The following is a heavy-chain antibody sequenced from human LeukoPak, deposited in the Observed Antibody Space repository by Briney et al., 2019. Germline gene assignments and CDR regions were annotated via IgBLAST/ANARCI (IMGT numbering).Heavy chain of an antibody. V-gene: IGHV3-9*01. CDR1: GFIFNNYA. CDR2: ISWNSGSI. J-gene: IGHJ4*02. Sequence: GGSLRLSCAGSGFIFNNYAMHWVRQPPGKGLEWVSGISWNSGSIDYADSVKGRFTISRDNAKNTLYLQMNSLRVEDTAFYYCAKDNRRHYTSGPNPDSLHWGQGALVTVSS. CDR3: AKDNRRHYTSGPNPDSLH. D-gene: IGHD6-19*01.